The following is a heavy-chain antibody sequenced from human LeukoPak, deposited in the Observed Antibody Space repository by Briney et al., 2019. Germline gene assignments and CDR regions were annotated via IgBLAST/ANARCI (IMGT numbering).Heavy chain of an antibody. J-gene: IGHJ4*02. CDR3: AKPSGSGVDY. CDR2: INSDGSST. D-gene: IGHD1-26*01. Sequence: PGGSLRLSCAASGFTFSSYWMHWVRQAPGKGLVWVSRINSDGSSTSYADSVKGRFTITRDNSKNTLYLQMNSLRLEDMALYYCAKPSGSGVDYWGRGTRVTVSS. CDR1: GFTFSSYW. V-gene: IGHV3-74*01.